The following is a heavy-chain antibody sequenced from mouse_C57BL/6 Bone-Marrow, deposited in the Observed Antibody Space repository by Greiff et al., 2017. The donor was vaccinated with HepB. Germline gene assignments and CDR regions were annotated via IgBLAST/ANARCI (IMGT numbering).Heavy chain of an antibody. Sequence: EVQRVESGGDLVKPGGSLKLSCAASGFTFSSYGMSWVRQTPDKRLEWVATISSGGSYTYYPDSVKGRFTISRDNAKNTLYLQMSSLKSEDTAMYYCARHYYGSSYPFAYWGQGTLVTVSA. CDR2: ISSGGSYT. J-gene: IGHJ3*01. D-gene: IGHD1-1*01. CDR3: ARHYYGSSYPFAY. CDR1: GFTFSSYG. V-gene: IGHV5-6*01.